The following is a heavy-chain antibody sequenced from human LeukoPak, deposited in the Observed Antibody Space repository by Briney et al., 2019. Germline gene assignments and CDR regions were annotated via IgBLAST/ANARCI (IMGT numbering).Heavy chain of an antibody. CDR3: ARQVSSGIVVVPAAVDY. CDR1: GGSISSSSYY. Sequence: SETLSLTCTVSGGSISSSSYYWGWIRQPPGKGLEWMGSIYYSGSTYYNASLKSRVTISVDTSKNQFSLKLSSVTAADTAVYYRARQVSSGIVVVPAAVDYWGQGTLVTVSS. D-gene: IGHD2-2*01. CDR2: IYYSGST. J-gene: IGHJ4*02. V-gene: IGHV4-39*01.